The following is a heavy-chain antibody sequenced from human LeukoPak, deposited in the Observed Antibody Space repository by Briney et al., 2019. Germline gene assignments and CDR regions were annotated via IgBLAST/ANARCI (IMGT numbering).Heavy chain of an antibody. CDR2: IYHSGST. J-gene: IGHJ5*02. D-gene: IGHD5-24*01. Sequence: RSSETLSLTCAVSGGSISSSNWWSWVRQPPGKGLEWIGEIYHSGSTNYNPSLKSRVTISVDKSKNQFSLKLSSVTAADTAVYYCVRGGDGYNEGNWFDPWGQGTLVTVSS. V-gene: IGHV4-4*02. CDR3: VRGGDGYNEGNWFDP. CDR1: GGSISSSNW.